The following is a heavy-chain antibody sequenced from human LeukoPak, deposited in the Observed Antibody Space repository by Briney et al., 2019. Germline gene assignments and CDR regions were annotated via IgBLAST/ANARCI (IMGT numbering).Heavy chain of an antibody. CDR2: IYHSGST. CDR3: ARDLGAEYGSGY. J-gene: IGHJ4*02. D-gene: IGHD3-10*01. CDR1: GYSISSGYY. Sequence: NSSETLSLTCTVSGYSISSGYYWGWIRQPPGKGLEWIGSIYHSGSTYYNPSLKSRVTISVDTSKNQFSLKLSSVTAADTAVYYCARDLGAEYGSGYWGQGTLVTVSS. V-gene: IGHV4-38-2*02.